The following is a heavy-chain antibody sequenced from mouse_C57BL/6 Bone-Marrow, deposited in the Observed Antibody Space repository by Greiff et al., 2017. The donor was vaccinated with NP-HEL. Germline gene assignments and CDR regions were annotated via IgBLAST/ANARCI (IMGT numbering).Heavy chain of an antibody. CDR3: TLTVRHFDY. D-gene: IGHD4-1*01. V-gene: IGHV14-4*01. J-gene: IGHJ2*01. CDR2: IDPENGDT. CDR1: GFNIKDDY. Sequence: VQLQQSGAELVRPGASVKLSCTASGFNIKDDYMHWVKQRPEQGLEWIGWIDPENGDTEYASKFQGKATITADTSSNTAYLQLSSLTSEDTAVYYCTLTVRHFDYWGQGTTLTVSS.